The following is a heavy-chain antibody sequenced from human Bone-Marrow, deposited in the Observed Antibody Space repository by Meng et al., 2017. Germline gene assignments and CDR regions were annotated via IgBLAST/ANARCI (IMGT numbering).Heavy chain of an antibody. Sequence: QVQVVQSGAEVKKPGARAKVSCKASGGTFSSYAISWVRQAPGQGLEWMGGIIPIFGTANYAQKFQGRVTITADESTSTAYMELSSLRSEDTAVYYCARTNWEDWYFDLWGRGTLVTVSS. J-gene: IGHJ2*01. D-gene: IGHD1-1*01. CDR1: GGTFSSYA. CDR3: ARTNWEDWYFDL. CDR2: IIPIFGTA. V-gene: IGHV1-69*01.